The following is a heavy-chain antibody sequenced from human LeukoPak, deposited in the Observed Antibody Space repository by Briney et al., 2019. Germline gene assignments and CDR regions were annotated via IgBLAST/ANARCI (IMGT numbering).Heavy chain of an antibody. CDR3: ARDTEFGESEY. J-gene: IGHJ4*02. D-gene: IGHD3-10*01. CDR1: GGSFNNYG. Sequence: SVKVSCKASGGSFNNYGISWVRQAPGQGLEWMGGIMPISGTPNYAQRFQGRITMTADESTNTAYLELNSLRSEDTAVYYCARDTEFGESEYWGQGTLGTVSS. CDR2: IMPISGTP. V-gene: IGHV1-69*13.